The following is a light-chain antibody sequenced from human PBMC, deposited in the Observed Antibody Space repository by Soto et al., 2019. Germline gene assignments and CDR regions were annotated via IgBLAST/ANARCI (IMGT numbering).Light chain of an antibody. CDR3: SAHGGTNPYV. V-gene: IGLV2-8*01. Sequence: QSVLTQPPSASGSPGQSVAISCTGTASDIGGYTFVSWCQQHPGKAPKLLIYDVNKRPSGVPDRFSGSKSGNTASLTVSGIQAEDEADYYCSAHGGTNPYVFGTGTKVTVL. CDR1: ASDIGGYTF. J-gene: IGLJ1*01. CDR2: DVN.